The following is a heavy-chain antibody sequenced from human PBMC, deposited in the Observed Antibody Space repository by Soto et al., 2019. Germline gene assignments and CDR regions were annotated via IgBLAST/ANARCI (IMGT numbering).Heavy chain of an antibody. V-gene: IGHV4-31*03. Sequence: QVQLQESGPGLVKPSQTLSLTCTVSGGSISSGGYYWSWIRQHPGKGLEWIGYIYYSGSTYYNPSLKSRVTISVDTSKNQFSLKLSSVTAADTAVYYCARDVFIAVACTGWFDPWGQGTLVTVSS. J-gene: IGHJ5*02. CDR2: IYYSGST. CDR1: GGSISSGGYY. D-gene: IGHD6-19*01. CDR3: ARDVFIAVACTGWFDP.